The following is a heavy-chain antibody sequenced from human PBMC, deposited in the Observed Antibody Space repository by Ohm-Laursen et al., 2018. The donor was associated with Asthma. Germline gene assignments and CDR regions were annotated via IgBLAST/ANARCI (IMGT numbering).Heavy chain of an antibody. CDR1: GGSISSGNNY. V-gene: IGHV4-31*11. CDR2: IYYTGST. J-gene: IGHJ5*02. CDR3: AREAPRYYDSSGYHNWFDP. Sequence: TLSLTCAVSGGSISSGNNYWNWVRQRPGKGLEWIGYIYYTGSTYYNPSLKSRLSISLDTSMKHFSLKLSSVTAADTAVYYCAREAPRYYDSSGYHNWFDPWGQGTLVTVSS. D-gene: IGHD3-22*01.